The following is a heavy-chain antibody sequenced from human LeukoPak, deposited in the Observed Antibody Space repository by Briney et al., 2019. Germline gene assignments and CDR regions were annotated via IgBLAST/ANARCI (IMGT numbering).Heavy chain of an antibody. Sequence: GGSLRLSCAASGFTFSSYSMNWVRQAPGKGLEWVSYISSSSSTIYYADSVKGRFTISRDNAKNSLYLQMNSLRAEDTAVYYCAREDPEGGSSSDPWGQGTLVTVSS. D-gene: IGHD6-13*01. CDR2: ISSSSSTI. CDR3: AREDPEGGSSSDP. J-gene: IGHJ5*02. V-gene: IGHV3-48*04. CDR1: GFTFSSYS.